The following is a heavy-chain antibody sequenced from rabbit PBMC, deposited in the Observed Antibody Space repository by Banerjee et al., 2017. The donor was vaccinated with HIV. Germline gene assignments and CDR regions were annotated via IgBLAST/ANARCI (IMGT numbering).Heavy chain of an antibody. D-gene: IGHD6-1*01. CDR1: GFSFSSNDY. J-gene: IGHJ4*01. Sequence: QSLEESGGDLVKPGASLTLTCTASGFSFSSNDYMCWVRQAPGKGLEWIACIYAGSSGSTYYASWAKGRFTISKTSSTTVTLQMTSLTAADTATYFCARDPPGGVAYDLWGPGTLVTVS. CDR2: IYAGSSGST. CDR3: ARDPPGGVAYDL. V-gene: IGHV1S40*01.